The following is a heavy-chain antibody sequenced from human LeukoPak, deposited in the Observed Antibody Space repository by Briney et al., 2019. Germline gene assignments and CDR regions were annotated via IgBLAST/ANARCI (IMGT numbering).Heavy chain of an antibody. CDR1: GGSISSGGYY. CDR3: ARESTVNGWFDP. Sequence: PSETLSLTCTVSGGSISSGGYYWSWIRQHPGKGLEWIGYIYYSGSTYYNPSLKSRVTISVDTSKNQFSLKPSSVTAADTAVYYCARESTVNGWFDPWGQGTLVTVSS. V-gene: IGHV4-31*03. J-gene: IGHJ5*02. D-gene: IGHD4-17*01. CDR2: IYYSGST.